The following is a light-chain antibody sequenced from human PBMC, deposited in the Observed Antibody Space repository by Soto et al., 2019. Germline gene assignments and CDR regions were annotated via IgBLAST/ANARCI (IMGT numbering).Light chain of an antibody. CDR2: DAS. CDR1: QSVSSY. J-gene: IGKJ1*01. V-gene: IGKV3-11*01. CDR3: QQYDNWPGT. Sequence: EIVMTQSPATLSLSPGERATLSCRASQSVSSYLAWYQQKPGQPPRLLIYDASNRATGIPARFSGSGSGTDFTLTISSLEPEDFAVYYCQQYDNWPGTFGQGTKVDIK.